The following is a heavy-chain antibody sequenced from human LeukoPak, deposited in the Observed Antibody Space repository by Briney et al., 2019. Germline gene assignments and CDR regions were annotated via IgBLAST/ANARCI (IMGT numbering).Heavy chain of an antibody. Sequence: SETLSLTCAVSGGSISSSSSYYWAWIRQPPGKGLEWIGTMSNSGSTYYNPSLKSRVTISGDTSKNQFSLKLSSVTAADTAVFYCARRSQTAAGRGIDYWGQGTLVTVSS. J-gene: IGHJ4*02. D-gene: IGHD6-13*01. CDR3: ARRSQTAAGRGIDY. CDR1: GGSISSSSSYY. V-gene: IGHV4-39*01. CDR2: MSNSGST.